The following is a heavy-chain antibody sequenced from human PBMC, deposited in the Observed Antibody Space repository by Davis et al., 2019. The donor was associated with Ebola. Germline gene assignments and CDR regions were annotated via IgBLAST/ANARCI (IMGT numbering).Heavy chain of an antibody. J-gene: IGHJ4*02. CDR2: INTNTGNP. D-gene: IGHD6-19*01. V-gene: IGHV7-4-1*02. Sequence: AASVKVSCKASGYTFTSYAMNWVRQAPGQGLEWMGWINTNTGNPTYAQGFTGRFVFSLDTSVSTAYLQISSLKAEDTAVYYCAREIAVAGTHRPFDYWGQGTLVTVSS. CDR3: AREIAVAGTHRPFDY. CDR1: GYTFTSYA.